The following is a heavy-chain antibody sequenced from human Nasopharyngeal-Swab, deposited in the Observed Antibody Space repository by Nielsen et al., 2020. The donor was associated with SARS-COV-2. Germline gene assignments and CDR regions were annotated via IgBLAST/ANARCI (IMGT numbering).Heavy chain of an antibody. V-gene: IGHV3-7*01. Sequence: VRQAPGKGLEWVANIKRDGSEKYYVDSVKGRFTISRDNAKNSLFLQMNSLRAEDTAVYYCARDKTYYYDSSGYSQDYWGQGTLVTVSS. CDR3: ARDKTYYYDSSGYSQDY. J-gene: IGHJ4*02. CDR2: IKRDGSEK. D-gene: IGHD3-22*01.